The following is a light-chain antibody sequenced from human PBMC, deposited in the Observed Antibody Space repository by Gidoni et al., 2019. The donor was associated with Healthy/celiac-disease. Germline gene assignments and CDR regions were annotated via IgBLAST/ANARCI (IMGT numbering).Light chain of an antibody. CDR3: QQYNNASRT. V-gene: IGKV1-27*01. CDR1: QGSSNY. Sequence: IQLTPSPSSLSASVGDRRIITCRASQGSSNYLAWYQQKPGQVPTLLIYAASTLQSGVPSRFSGSGGGTDVTITISSLQPEDVATYYCQQYNNASRTFGQGTKVEIK. J-gene: IGKJ1*01. CDR2: AAS.